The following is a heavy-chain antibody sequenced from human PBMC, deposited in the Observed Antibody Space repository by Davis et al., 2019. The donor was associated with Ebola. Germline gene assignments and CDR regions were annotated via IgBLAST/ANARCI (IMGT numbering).Heavy chain of an antibody. V-gene: IGHV3-66*01. Sequence: PGGSLRLSCVASGFTVSSNYMSWVRQAPGKGLEWVSVIYSGGSTYYADSVKGRFTISRDNSKNTLYLQMNSLRAEDTAVYYCARDLGVAGTPHIYWGQGTLVTVSS. D-gene: IGHD6-19*01. CDR2: IYSGGST. CDR1: GFTVSSNY. CDR3: ARDLGVAGTPHIY. J-gene: IGHJ4*02.